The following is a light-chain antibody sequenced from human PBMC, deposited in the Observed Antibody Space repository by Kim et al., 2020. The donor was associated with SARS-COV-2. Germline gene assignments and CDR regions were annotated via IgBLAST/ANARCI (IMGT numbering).Light chain of an antibody. CDR3: QVWDTDTDDYV. CDR1: NIGGHS. V-gene: IGLV3-21*01. J-gene: IGLJ1*01. Sequence: SYELTQPPSVSVAPGQTARITCGGNNIGGHSVHWYQQKPGQAPVLVIYYDSDRPSGIPERFSGYKAATTATLTISRVEAGDEADDYCQVWDTDTDDYVFG. CDR2: YDS.